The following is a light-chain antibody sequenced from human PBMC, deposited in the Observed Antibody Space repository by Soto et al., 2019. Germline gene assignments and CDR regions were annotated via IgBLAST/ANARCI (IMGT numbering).Light chain of an antibody. CDR3: CSYAGSSTFV. CDR2: EGS. V-gene: IGLV2-23*03. Sequence: QSALTQPASVSGSPGQSITISCTGTSSDVGSYNLVSWYQQHPGKAPKLMIYEGSKRPSGVSNRFSGSKSGNTASLTISGLQADEEADYYSCSYAGSSTFVFGGGTKLTVL. J-gene: IGLJ2*01. CDR1: SSDVGSYNL.